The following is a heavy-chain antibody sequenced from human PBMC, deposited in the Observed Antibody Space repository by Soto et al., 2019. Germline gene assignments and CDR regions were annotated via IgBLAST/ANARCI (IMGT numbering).Heavy chain of an antibody. CDR2: IYYSGST. D-gene: IGHD3-3*01. Sequence: PLETLCLTCTVSGGSIGSSSYYWGWIRQPPGKGLEWIGSIYYSGSTYYNPSLKSRVTISVDTSKNQFSLKLSSVTAADTAVYYCARHPTYYDFWSGQYYYYMDVWGKGTTVTVSS. CDR1: GGSIGSSSYY. CDR3: ARHPTYYDFWSGQYYYYMDV. J-gene: IGHJ6*03. V-gene: IGHV4-39*01.